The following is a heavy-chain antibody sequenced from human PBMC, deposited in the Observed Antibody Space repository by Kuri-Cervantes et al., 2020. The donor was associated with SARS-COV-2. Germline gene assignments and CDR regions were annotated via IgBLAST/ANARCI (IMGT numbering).Heavy chain of an antibody. J-gene: IGHJ4*02. V-gene: IGHV3-7*01. CDR1: GFTFSSFW. CDR2: IKQDGREK. Sequence: GGSLRLSCAASGFTFSSFWMSWVRQAPGKGLEWVTNIKQDGREKYYVESVKGRFTISRDNAKNSLYLQMNSLRAEDTAVYYGARGGGRYSYYIYWGQGTRVTGSS. CDR3: ARGGGRYSYYIY. D-gene: IGHD5-18*01.